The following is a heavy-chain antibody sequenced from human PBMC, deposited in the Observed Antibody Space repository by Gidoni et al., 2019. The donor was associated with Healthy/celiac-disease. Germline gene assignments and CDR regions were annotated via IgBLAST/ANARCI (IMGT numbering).Heavy chain of an antibody. CDR3: AKDLNGYSSSWRMNPVDY. CDR2: ISYDGSNK. CDR1: GFTFSSYC. Sequence: QVQRVESGGGVVQPGRSLRLSCAASGFTFSSYCMHWVRQAPGKGLECVAVISYDGSNKYYADSVKGRFTISRDNSKNTLYLQMNSLRAEDTAVYYCAKDLNGYSSSWRMNPVDYWGQGTLVTVSS. V-gene: IGHV3-30*18. D-gene: IGHD6-13*01. J-gene: IGHJ4*02.